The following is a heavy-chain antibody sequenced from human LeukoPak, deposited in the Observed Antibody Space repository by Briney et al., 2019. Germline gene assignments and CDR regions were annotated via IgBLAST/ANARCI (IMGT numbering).Heavy chain of an antibody. CDR1: GGSINSYY. J-gene: IGHJ4*02. CDR3: AREREGHDY. V-gene: IGHV4-59*01. CDR2: IYYTGGT. Sequence: SETLSLTCTVSGGSINSYYWSWIRQPPGKGLEWIGYIYYTGGTNYSPSLKSRVTISVDTSKNQFSLKLSSVTAADTAVYYCAREREGHDYWGQGTLVTVSS.